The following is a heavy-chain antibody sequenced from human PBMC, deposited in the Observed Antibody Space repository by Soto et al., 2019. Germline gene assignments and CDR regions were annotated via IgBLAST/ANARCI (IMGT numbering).Heavy chain of an antibody. Sequence: ASVKVSCKASGYTFTSYAMHWVRQAPGQRLEWMGWINAGNGNTKYSQKFQGRVTITRDTSASTAYMELSSLRSEDTAVYYCARGIPDIVLMVYAPEYNWFGPLGPGXPGHRLL. V-gene: IGHV1-3*01. D-gene: IGHD2-8*01. CDR2: INAGNGNT. CDR3: ARGIPDIVLMVYAPEYNWFGP. J-gene: IGHJ5*02. CDR1: GYTFTSYA.